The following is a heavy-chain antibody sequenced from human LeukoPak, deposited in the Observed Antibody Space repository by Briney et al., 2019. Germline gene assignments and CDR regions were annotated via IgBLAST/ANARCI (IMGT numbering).Heavy chain of an antibody. CDR1: GFSVRDNY. Sequence: GGSLRLSCAASGFSVRDNYMTWVRQAPGKGLEWVSMIFGSGDTSYADSVRGRFTISRDNSKNTLYLQMNSLRAEDTAVYYCAKVGAVAGSYYFDYWGQGTLVTVSS. CDR2: IFGSGDT. D-gene: IGHD6-19*01. J-gene: IGHJ4*02. CDR3: AKVGAVAGSYYFDY. V-gene: IGHV3-66*01.